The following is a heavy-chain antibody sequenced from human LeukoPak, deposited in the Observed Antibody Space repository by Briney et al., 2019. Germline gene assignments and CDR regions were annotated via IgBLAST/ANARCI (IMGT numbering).Heavy chain of an antibody. V-gene: IGHV1-69*05. J-gene: IGHJ3*02. Sequence: SVKVSCKASGGTFSSYAISWVRQAPGQGLEWMGGIIPIFGTANYAQKFQGRVTITTDESTSTAYMELSSLRSEDTAVYYCARDGLAVYAFDIWGQGTMVTVSS. CDR2: IIPIFGTA. CDR3: ARDGLAVYAFDI. CDR1: GGTFSSYA. D-gene: IGHD2-8*01.